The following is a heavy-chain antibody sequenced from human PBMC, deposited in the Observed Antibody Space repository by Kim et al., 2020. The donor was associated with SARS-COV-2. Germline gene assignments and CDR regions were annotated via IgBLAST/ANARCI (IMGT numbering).Heavy chain of an antibody. CDR2: T. CDR3: ARLNLENAFDV. V-gene: IGHV3-73*01. Sequence: TAYPASVKDRSTISRDDSKNTAYLQMNSLRTEDTAVYYCARLNLENAFDVWGQGTMVIVSS. J-gene: IGHJ3*01.